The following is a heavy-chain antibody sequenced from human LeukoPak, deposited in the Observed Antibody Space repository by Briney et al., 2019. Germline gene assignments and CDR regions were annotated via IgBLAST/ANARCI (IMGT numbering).Heavy chain of an antibody. CDR2: IYYSGST. D-gene: IGHD2-2*01. CDR1: GGSISSYY. CDR3: ARDPSYKFLVVPAVAFDI. J-gene: IGHJ3*02. Sequence: SETLSLTCTVSGGSISSYYWGWIRQPPGRGLEWIGSIYYSGSTNYNPSLKSRVTISVDTSKKHFSLRLSSVTAADTAVYYCARDPSYKFLVVPAVAFDIWGRGTTVTVSS. V-gene: IGHV4-39*02.